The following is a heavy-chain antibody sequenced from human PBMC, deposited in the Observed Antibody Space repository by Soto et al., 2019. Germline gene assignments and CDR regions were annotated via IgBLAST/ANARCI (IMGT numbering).Heavy chain of an antibody. D-gene: IGHD1-20*01. CDR2: IIPIFGTA. J-gene: IGHJ5*02. V-gene: IGHV1-69*13. Sequence: SVKVSCKASGYTFTSYCISWVRQAPGQGLEWMGGIIPIFGTANYAQKFQGRVTITADESTSTAYMELSSLRSEDTAVYYCAREVSRRFDPWGQGTLVNVSS. CDR1: GYTFTSYC. CDR3: AREVSRRFDP.